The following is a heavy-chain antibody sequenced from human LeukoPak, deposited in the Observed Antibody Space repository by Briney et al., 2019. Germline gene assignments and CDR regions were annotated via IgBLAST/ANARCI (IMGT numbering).Heavy chain of an antibody. Sequence: PGRSLRLSCAASGFTFDDYAMHWVRQAPGKGLEWVSGTSWNSGSIGYADSVKGRFTISRDNAKNSLYLQMNSLRAEDTALYYCAKDIEDSGYDSSFDYWGQGTLVTVSS. CDR3: AKDIEDSGYDSSFDY. CDR1: GFTFDDYA. CDR2: TSWNSGSI. V-gene: IGHV3-9*01. J-gene: IGHJ4*02. D-gene: IGHD5-12*01.